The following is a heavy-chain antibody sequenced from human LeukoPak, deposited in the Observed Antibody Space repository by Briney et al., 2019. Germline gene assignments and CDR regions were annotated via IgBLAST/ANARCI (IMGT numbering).Heavy chain of an antibody. CDR1: GGSFSGYY. CDR3: AREGGPDNYYYYGMDV. D-gene: IGHD3-9*01. Sequence: KTSETLSLTCAVYGGSFSGYYWSWIRQPPGKGLEWIGEINHGGSTNYNPPLKSRVTISVDTSKNQFSLKLSSVTAADTAVYYCAREGGPDNYYYYGMDVWGQGTTVTVSS. V-gene: IGHV4-34*01. J-gene: IGHJ6*02. CDR2: INHGGST.